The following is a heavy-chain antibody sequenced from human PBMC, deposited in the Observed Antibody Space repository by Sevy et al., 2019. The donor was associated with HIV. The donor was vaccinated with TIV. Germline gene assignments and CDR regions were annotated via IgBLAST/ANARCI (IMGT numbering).Heavy chain of an antibody. J-gene: IGHJ4*02. CDR1: GGSISSYY. D-gene: IGHD1-1*01. Sequence: SETLSLTCTVSGGSISSYYWSWIRQPPGKGLEWTGYIYYSGSTNYNPSLKSRVTISVDTSKNQFSLKLSSVTAADTAVYYCARGGGNVRDPFDYWGQGTLVTVSS. CDR3: ARGGGNVRDPFDY. V-gene: IGHV4-59*13. CDR2: IYYSGST.